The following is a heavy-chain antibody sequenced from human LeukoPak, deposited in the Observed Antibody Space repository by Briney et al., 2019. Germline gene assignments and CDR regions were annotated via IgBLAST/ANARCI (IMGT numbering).Heavy chain of an antibody. D-gene: IGHD3-10*01. Sequence: GGSLRLSCAASGFAFSTYGMNWVRQAQGKGLEWVSYITSRSTIYYADSVKGRFTISRDNVKNSLYLEMNSLRDDDTAVYYCARRVSGSYLDYWGQGILVTVSS. J-gene: IGHJ4*02. CDR3: ARRVSGSYLDY. CDR2: ITSRSTI. CDR1: GFAFSTYG. V-gene: IGHV3-48*02.